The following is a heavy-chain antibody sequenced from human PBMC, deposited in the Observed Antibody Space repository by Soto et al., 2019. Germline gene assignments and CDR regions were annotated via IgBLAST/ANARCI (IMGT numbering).Heavy chain of an antibody. J-gene: IGHJ4*02. CDR2: IYHSGST. V-gene: IGHV4-30-2*01. CDR1: GGSISSGGYS. D-gene: IGHD4-17*01. CDR3: AGAHGYGDYVFDY. Sequence: QLQLQESGSGLVKPSQTLSLTCAVSGGSISSGGYSWSWIRQPPGKGLEWIGYIYHSGSTYYNPSLTSRGTISVDRSKSQFSLKLSSVTAADTAVYYCAGAHGYGDYVFDYWGQGTLVTVSS.